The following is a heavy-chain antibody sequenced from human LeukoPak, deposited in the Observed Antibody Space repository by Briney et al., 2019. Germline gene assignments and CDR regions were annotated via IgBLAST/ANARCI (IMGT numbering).Heavy chain of an antibody. CDR1: GYSFTSYW. CDR2: IDPSDSYT. J-gene: IGHJ6*02. Sequence: HGESLKISCKGSGYSFTSYWISWVRQMPGKGLEWMGRIDPSDSYTNYSPSFQGHVTISADKSISTAYLQWSSLKASDTAMYYCARLGVAAAAPPEFHYYYGMDVWGQGTTVTVSS. V-gene: IGHV5-10-1*01. D-gene: IGHD6-13*01. CDR3: ARLGVAAAAPPEFHYYYGMDV.